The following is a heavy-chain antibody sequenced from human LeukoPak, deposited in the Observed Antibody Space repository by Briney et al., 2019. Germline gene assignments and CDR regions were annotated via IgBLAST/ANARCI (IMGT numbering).Heavy chain of an antibody. CDR2: AYHSGST. V-gene: IGHV4-30-2*01. J-gene: IGHJ4*02. CDR1: GGSISSGGYS. Sequence: SETLSLTCAVSGGSISSGGYSWSWIRQPPGKGLEWIGYAYHSGSTYYNPSLKSRVTISVDGSKNQFSLELTSVTAADTAVYYCARGHAQYYFDYWGRGTLVTVSS. CDR3: ARGHAQYYFDY.